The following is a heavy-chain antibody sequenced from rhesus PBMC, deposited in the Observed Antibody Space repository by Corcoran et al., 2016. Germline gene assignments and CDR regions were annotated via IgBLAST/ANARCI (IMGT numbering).Heavy chain of an antibody. Sequence: QLQLQESGPGLVKPSETLSLTGVVVGGSVSKDDWSWIRQSPGQGLGWIGRIFGGSGSTAYNPSLKRRVTLSTDMSRNQFSLKLTSVTAADTAVYYCARGLVWDGCHYWGQGVLVTVSS. CDR2: IFGGSGST. D-gene: IGHD1-44*01. CDR1: GGSVSKDD. V-gene: IGHV4-173*01. CDR3: ARGLVWDGCHY. J-gene: IGHJ4*01.